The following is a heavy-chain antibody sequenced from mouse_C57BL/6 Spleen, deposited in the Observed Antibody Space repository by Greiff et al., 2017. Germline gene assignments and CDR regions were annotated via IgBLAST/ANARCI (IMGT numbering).Heavy chain of an antibody. CDR1: GYTFTDYY. CDR2: INPNNGGT. D-gene: IGHD2-1*01. CDR3: ARLYGNYEGWYFDV. Sequence: VQLQQSGPELVKPGASVKISCKASGYTFTDYYMNWVKQSHGKSLEWIGDINPNNGGTSYNQKFKGKATLTVDKSSSTAYMELRSLTSEDSAVYYCARLYGNYEGWYFDVWGTGTTVTVSS. J-gene: IGHJ1*03. V-gene: IGHV1-26*01.